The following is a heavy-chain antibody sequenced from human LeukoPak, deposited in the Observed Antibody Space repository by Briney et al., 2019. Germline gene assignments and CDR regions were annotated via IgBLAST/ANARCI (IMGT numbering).Heavy chain of an antibody. V-gene: IGHV3-7*01. CDR1: GFTFSSYS. J-gene: IGHJ4*02. CDR2: IKQDGSEK. CDR3: ARVITATIYY. Sequence: PGGSLRLSCAASGFTFSSYSMNWVRQAPGKGLEWVANIKQDGSEKYYVDSVRGRFTISRDNAKNSQYLEMNSLRAEDTAVYYCARVITATIYYWGQGTVVTVSS. D-gene: IGHD1-7*01.